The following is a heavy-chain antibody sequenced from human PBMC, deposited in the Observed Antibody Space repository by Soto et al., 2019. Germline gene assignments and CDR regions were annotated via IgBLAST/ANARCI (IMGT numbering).Heavy chain of an antibody. J-gene: IGHJ6*02. CDR1: FTSYD. D-gene: IGHD6-19*01. CDR2: MNPNSGNT. Sequence: QVQLVQSGAEVKKPGASVKVSCTFTSYDINWVRQATGQGLEWMAWMNPNSGNTRYAQKFQGRVTMTRNTSNFTAYKGLSSLRSEDTAVYYCARGPGSSDWRFSYYYMDVWGQGTTVTVSS. CDR3: ARGPGSSDWRFSYYYMDV. V-gene: IGHV1-8*01.